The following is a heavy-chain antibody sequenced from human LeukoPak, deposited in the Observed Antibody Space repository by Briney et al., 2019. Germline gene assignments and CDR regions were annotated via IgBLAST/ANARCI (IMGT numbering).Heavy chain of an antibody. CDR1: GFTFSGFA. Sequence: GSSLRLSCAASGFTFSGFAMNWVRQAPGKGLEWVSAISWRGATTYYADSVKGRFTISRDNSKNTLDLQMNRLRAEDTAVYYCARPGYCTGTNCYWYAMDVWGQGTTVTVSS. D-gene: IGHD2-2*01. V-gene: IGHV3-23*01. CDR2: ISWRGATT. CDR3: ARPGYCTGTNCYWYAMDV. J-gene: IGHJ6*02.